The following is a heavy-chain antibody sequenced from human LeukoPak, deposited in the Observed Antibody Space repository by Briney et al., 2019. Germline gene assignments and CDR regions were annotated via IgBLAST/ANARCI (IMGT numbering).Heavy chain of an antibody. CDR2: MKHDGSGK. CDR3: TKGDGRSGSDY. V-gene: IGHV3-7*01. Sequence: PGGSLRLSCAASGFIFSSHWMTWVRQAPGKGLEWVAIMKHDGSGKYYVDSVKGRFTISRDNAESSLYLQMNSLRAEDTAVYYCTKGDGRSGSDYWGQGTLVTVSS. D-gene: IGHD1-26*01. J-gene: IGHJ4*02. CDR1: GFIFSSHW.